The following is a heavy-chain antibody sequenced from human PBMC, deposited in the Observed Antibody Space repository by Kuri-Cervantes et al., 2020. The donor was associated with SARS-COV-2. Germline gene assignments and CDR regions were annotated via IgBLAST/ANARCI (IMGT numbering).Heavy chain of an antibody. CDR1: GYTFTGYY. V-gene: IGHV1-2*02. Sequence: GSLRLSCKASGYTFTGYYMHWVRQAPGQGLEWTGWINPNSGGTNYAQKFQGRVTMTRDTSISTAYMELSRLRSDDTAVYYCARDLGAFDIWGQGTMVTVSS. CDR2: INPNSGGT. J-gene: IGHJ3*02. CDR3: ARDLGAFDI.